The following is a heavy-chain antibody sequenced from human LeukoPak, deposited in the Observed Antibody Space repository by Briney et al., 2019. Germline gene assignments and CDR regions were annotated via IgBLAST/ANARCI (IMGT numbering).Heavy chain of an antibody. V-gene: IGHV4-34*01. J-gene: IGHJ5*02. D-gene: IGHD3-10*01. CDR1: GGSFSGYY. Sequence: SETLSLTCAVYGGSFSGYYWSWIRQPPGKGLEWIGEINHSGSTNYNPSLKSRVTISVDTSQNQFSLKLSSVTAADTAVYYCARGSTPLLWFGELPNWFDPWGQGTLVTVSS. CDR3: ARGSTPLLWFGELPNWFDP. CDR2: INHSGST.